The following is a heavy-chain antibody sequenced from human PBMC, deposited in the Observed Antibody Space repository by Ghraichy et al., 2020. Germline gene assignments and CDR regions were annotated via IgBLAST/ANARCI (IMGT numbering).Heavy chain of an antibody. CDR3: ARAVLLPDY. CDR1: GDTFADYN. CDR2: VSPYNGNT. J-gene: IGHJ4*02. V-gene: IGHV1-18*04. D-gene: IGHD3-22*01. Sequence: ASVKVSCKTSGDTFADYNIGWVRQAPGQGLEWMGWVSPYNGNTNYEKKFQGRVTMTTDTSTSTAYMELRSLTSDDTAVYYCARAVLLPDYWGQGTLVTVSS.